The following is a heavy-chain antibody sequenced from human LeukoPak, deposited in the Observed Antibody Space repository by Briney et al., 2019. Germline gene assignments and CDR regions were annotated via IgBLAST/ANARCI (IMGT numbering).Heavy chain of an antibody. V-gene: IGHV3-21*01. CDR3: ARDPDITMVRGVDNWFDP. Sequence: GRSLRLSCAASGFTFTNYVMTWVRQAPGKGLEWVSSISSSSSYIYYADSVKGRFTISRDNAKNSLYLQMNSLRAEDTAVYYCARDPDITMVRGVDNWFDPWGQGTLVTVSS. D-gene: IGHD3-10*01. CDR2: ISSSSSYI. CDR1: GFTFTNYV. J-gene: IGHJ5*02.